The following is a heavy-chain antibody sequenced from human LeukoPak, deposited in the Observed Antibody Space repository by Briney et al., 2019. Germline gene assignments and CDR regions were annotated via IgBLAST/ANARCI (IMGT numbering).Heavy chain of an antibody. V-gene: IGHV3-21*01. J-gene: IGHJ4*02. CDR1: GFAFSSYS. CDR2: ISSSSSYI. CDR3: ARDRLWFGELLLYTLQLDY. Sequence: GGSLRLSCAASGFAFSSYSMNWVRQAPGKGLEWVSSISSSSSYIYYADSVKGRFTISRDNAKNSLYLQMNSLRAEDTAVYYCARDRLWFGELLLYTLQLDYWGQGTLVTVSS. D-gene: IGHD3-10*01.